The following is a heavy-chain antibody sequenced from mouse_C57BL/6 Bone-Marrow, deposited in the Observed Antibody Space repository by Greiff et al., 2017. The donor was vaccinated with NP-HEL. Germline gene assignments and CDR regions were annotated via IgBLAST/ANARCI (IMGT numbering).Heavy chain of an antibody. Sequence: VQLQQSVAELVRPGASVKLSCTASGFNIKNTYMHWVKQRPEQGLEWIGRIDPANGNTKYAPKFQGKATITADPSSNTAYLQLSSLTSEDTAIYYCARGAYYYGSSYDYYAMDYWGQGTSVTVSS. CDR3: ARGAYYYGSSYDYYAMDY. D-gene: IGHD1-1*01. V-gene: IGHV14-3*01. CDR2: IDPANGNT. CDR1: GFNIKNTY. J-gene: IGHJ4*01.